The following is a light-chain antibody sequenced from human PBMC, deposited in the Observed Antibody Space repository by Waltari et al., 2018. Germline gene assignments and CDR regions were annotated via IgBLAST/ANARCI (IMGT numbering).Light chain of an antibody. Sequence: QSVLTQPPSASGTPGQTVAISCSGTTSNLGNNYVYWYLQLPGTAPTLLSYKNNQRPSGVPERFSGSKSGTSTALVISGLRSEDEADYFCAAWDDSLSVVIFGGGTKLTVL. CDR3: AAWDDSLSVVI. CDR2: KNN. CDR1: TSNLGNNY. J-gene: IGLJ2*01. V-gene: IGLV1-47*01.